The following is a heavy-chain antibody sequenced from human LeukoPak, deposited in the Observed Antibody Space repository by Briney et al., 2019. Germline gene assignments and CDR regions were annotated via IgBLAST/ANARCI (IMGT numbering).Heavy chain of an antibody. Sequence: GGSLKLSCAASGFTFSSYGMHWVRQAPGKGLEWVAVIWYDGSNKYYADSVKGRFTLSRDNSKNTLNLQMNSLRVEDTAVYYCARSGWGYYFDYWGQGTLVTVSS. CDR2: IWYDGSNK. J-gene: IGHJ4*02. V-gene: IGHV3-33*01. CDR3: ARSGWGYYFDY. D-gene: IGHD7-27*01. CDR1: GFTFSSYG.